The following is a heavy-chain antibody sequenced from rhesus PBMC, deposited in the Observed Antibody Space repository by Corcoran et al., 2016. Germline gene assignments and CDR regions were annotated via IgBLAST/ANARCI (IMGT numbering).Heavy chain of an antibody. CDR2: IYGSSGST. V-gene: IGHV4-76*01. D-gene: IGHD6-25*01. CDR3: ARYLVGIAAG. CDR1: GYSISRGYA. J-gene: IGHJ4*01. Sequence: QVQLQESGPGVVKPSETLSLTCAVSGYSISRGYAWSWIRQPPGKGLEWIGYIYGSSGSTNYNPSLKNRVTISKDTSKNQFSLKLSSVTAADTAVYYCARYLVGIAAGWGQGVLVTVSS.